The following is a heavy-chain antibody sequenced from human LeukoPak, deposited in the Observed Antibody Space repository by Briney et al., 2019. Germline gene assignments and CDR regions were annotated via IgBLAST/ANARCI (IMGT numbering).Heavy chain of an antibody. CDR2: ISAYNGNT. V-gene: IGHV1-18*01. CDR3: ARGRSSGWYGLDYYYYYGMDV. D-gene: IGHD6-19*01. CDR1: GYTFTSYG. Sequence: ASVKVSCKASGYTFTSYGISWVRQAPGQGPEWMGWISAYNGNTNYAQKLQGRVTMTTDTSTSTAYMELRSLRSDDTAVYYCARGRSSGWYGLDYYYYYGMDVWGQGTTVTVSS. J-gene: IGHJ6*02.